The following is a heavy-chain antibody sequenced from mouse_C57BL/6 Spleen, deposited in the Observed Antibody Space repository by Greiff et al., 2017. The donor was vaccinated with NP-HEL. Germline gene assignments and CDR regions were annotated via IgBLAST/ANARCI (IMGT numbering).Heavy chain of an antibody. CDR2: IHPNSGST. CDR1: GYTFTSYW. V-gene: IGHV1-64*01. J-gene: IGHJ2*01. Sequence: VQLQQSGAELVKPGASVKLSCKASGYTFTSYWMHWVKQRPGQGLEWIGMIHPNSGSTNYNEKFKSKATLTVDKSSSTAYMQLSSLTSEDSVVYYCARPSSYDYFDYWGQGTTLTVSS. CDR3: ARPSSYDYFDY. D-gene: IGHD1-1*01.